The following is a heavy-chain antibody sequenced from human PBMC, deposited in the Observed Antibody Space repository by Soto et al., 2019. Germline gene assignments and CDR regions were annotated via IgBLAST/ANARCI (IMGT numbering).Heavy chain of an antibody. D-gene: IGHD3-3*01. CDR1: GGSFIGYY. J-gene: IGHJ6*02. Sequence: PSETLSLTCAVYGGSFIGYYWSWIRQPPGKGLEWIGEINHSGSTNYNPSLKSRVTISVDTSKNQFSLKLSSVTAADTAVYYCARRRGLRFLEWLSDKPDHYYGMDVWGQGTTVTVSS. V-gene: IGHV4-34*01. CDR2: INHSGST. CDR3: ARRRGLRFLEWLSDKPDHYYGMDV.